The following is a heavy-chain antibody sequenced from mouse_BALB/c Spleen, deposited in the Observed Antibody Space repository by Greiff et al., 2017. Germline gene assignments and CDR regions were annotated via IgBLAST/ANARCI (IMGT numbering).Heavy chain of an antibody. CDR3: ARGGYYGYDWFAY. CDR2: ISSGSSTI. V-gene: IGHV5-17*02. D-gene: IGHD2-2*01. J-gene: IGHJ3*01. Sequence: VESGGGLVQPGGSRKLSCAASGFTFSSFGMHWVRQAPEKGLEWVAYISSGSSTIYYADTVKGRFTISRDNPKNTLFLQMTSLRSEDTAMYYCARGGYYGYDWFAYWGQGTLVTVSA. CDR1: GFTFSSFG.